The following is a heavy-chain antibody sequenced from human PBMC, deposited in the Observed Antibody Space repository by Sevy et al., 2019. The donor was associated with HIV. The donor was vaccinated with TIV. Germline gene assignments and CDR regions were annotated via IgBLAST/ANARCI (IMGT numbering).Heavy chain of an antibody. CDR2: ISYDGSNK. J-gene: IGHJ6*02. V-gene: IGHV3-30*04. CDR3: ARDLGSSGYYGMDV. CDR1: GFTFSSYA. Sequence: GGSLRLSCAASGFTFSSYAMHWVRQAPGTGLEWVAVISYDGSNKYFADSVKGRFTISRDNSKNTLYLQMNSLRAEDTAVYYCARDLGSSGYYGMDVWGQWTTVTVSS. D-gene: IGHD3-16*01.